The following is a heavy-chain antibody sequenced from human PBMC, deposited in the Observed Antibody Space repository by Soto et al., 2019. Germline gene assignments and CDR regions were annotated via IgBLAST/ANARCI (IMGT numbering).Heavy chain of an antibody. CDR1: GFTFSNAW. V-gene: IGHV3-15*01. J-gene: IGHJ6*02. D-gene: IGHD4-4*01. CDR3: TTPYLQVGSNYGMDV. Sequence: EVQLVESGGGLVKPGGSLRLSCAASGFTFSNAWMSWVRQAPGKGLEWVGRIKSKTDGGTTDYAAPVKGRFTISRDDSKNTLYLQMNSLKTEDTAVYYCTTPYLQVGSNYGMDVWGQGTTVTVSS. CDR2: IKSKTDGGTT.